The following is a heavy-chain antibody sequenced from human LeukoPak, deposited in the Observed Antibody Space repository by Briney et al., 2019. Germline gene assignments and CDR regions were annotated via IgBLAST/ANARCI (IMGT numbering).Heavy chain of an antibody. Sequence: GGSLRLSCAASGFTFDDYAMHWVRQAPGKGLEWVSLISGDGGRTYNADSVKGRFTISRDNNENSLYLQMNSLRTEDTALYYCARDYYDSSGYYHESDYWGQGTLVTVSS. CDR1: GFTFDDYA. V-gene: IGHV3-43*02. J-gene: IGHJ4*02. CDR2: ISGDGGRT. CDR3: ARDYYDSSGYYHESDY. D-gene: IGHD3-22*01.